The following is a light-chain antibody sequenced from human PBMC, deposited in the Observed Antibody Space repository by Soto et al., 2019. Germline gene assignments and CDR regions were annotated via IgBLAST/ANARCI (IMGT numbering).Light chain of an antibody. J-gene: IGKJ4*01. Sequence: DVQMTQSPSSLSAFVGDIVTITCRASQGIAPYLAWFQQKPGKVPKLLIYATSTLQSGVPSRFSGSGSGTDFTLTINSLQPEDVGTYYCQKYNRAPLTFGGGTKVEIK. CDR2: ATS. V-gene: IGKV1-27*01. CDR1: QGIAPY. CDR3: QKYNRAPLT.